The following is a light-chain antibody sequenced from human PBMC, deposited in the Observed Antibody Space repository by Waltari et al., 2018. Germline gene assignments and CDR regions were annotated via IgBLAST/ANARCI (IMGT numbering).Light chain of an antibody. CDR2: AAS. J-gene: IGKJ2*01. Sequence: IQLTQSPSSLSASVGDRVTITCRASQDISSYLAWYQQKPGKAPKLLIYAASTLRSGVPSRFSGSGSGTDFTLTISSLQPEDFATYYCQQLNDYPHTFGQGTKLEIK. CDR3: QQLNDYPHT. V-gene: IGKV1-9*01. CDR1: QDISSY.